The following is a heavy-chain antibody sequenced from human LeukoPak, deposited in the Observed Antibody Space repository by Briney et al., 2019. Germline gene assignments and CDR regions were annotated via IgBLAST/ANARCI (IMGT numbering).Heavy chain of an antibody. V-gene: IGHV3-74*01. Sequence: GGSLRLSCTASGFSFSGHWMHWARHLPGKGLVWVSRISPIGSTTSYADSVKGRFTVSRDNAKNTLYLQVNNLRAEDTAVYYCARGPNSNWSGLDFWGQGTLLTVSS. CDR3: ARGPNSNWSGLDF. CDR1: GFSFSGHW. CDR2: ISPIGSTT. J-gene: IGHJ4*02. D-gene: IGHD6-6*01.